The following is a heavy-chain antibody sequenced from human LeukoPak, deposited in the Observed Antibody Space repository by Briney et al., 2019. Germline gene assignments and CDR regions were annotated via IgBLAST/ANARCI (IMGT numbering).Heavy chain of an antibody. CDR1: GGSISSYY. Sequence: SETLSLTCTVSGGSISSYYWSWIRQPPGKGLEWIGYIYYSGSTNYNPSLKSRVTISVDTSKNQFSLKLSSVTAADTAVYYCATRRVGATHFDCWGQGTLVTVSS. J-gene: IGHJ4*02. V-gene: IGHV4-59*08. D-gene: IGHD1-26*01. CDR2: IYYSGST. CDR3: ATRRVGATHFDC.